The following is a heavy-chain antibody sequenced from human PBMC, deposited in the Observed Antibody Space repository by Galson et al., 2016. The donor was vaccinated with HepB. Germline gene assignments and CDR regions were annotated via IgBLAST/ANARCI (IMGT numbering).Heavy chain of an antibody. CDR2: IYPDDSDT. D-gene: IGHD6-13*01. CDR3: ARSQSSSWYFQGVY. Sequence: QSGAEVIKAGESLKISCKGSGYKFTNYWSAWVRQLPGKGLEWMGIIYPDDSDTKYSPAFQGPVTISAAKSINTAFLHWRNLKASDTAKYFCARSQSSSWYFQGVYWGQGTLVTVYS. V-gene: IGHV5-51*01. CDR1: GYKFTNYW. J-gene: IGHJ4*02.